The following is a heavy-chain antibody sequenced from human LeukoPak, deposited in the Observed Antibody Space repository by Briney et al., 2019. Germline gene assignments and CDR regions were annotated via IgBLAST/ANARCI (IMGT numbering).Heavy chain of an antibody. J-gene: IGHJ2*01. CDR1: GYSFTDYW. CDR2: IYPSDSDT. Sequence: GESLKISCKGSGYSFTDYWIGWVRQMPGKGLEWMGIIYPSDSDTKYSPSFQGQVTISVDKSISTAYLQWSSLKTSDSAMYYCAKGHSYFDLWGRGTLLTVSS. CDR3: AKGHSYFDL. V-gene: IGHV5-51*01.